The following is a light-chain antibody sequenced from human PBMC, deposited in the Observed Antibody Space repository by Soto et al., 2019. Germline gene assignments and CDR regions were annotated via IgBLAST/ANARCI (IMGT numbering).Light chain of an antibody. CDR3: QQYYDTPPYT. Sequence: DIVMTQSPDSLAVSLGERATINCKSSQSILYSSNNKNYLAWYQKKPGQPPKLLIYWASIRDSGVPDRFSGSGSGTDFTLTISSLQAEDVALYYCQQYYDTPPYTFGQGTKLEIK. J-gene: IGKJ2*01. CDR2: WAS. CDR1: QSILYSSNNKNY. V-gene: IGKV4-1*01.